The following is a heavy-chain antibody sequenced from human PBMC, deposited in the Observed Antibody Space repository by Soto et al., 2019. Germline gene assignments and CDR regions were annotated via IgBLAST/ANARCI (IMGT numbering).Heavy chain of an antibody. Sequence: QVQLQESGPGLVKPSETLSLTCSVSVDAINNYYWSWIRQPPGKGLEWIGHIYYSGNTKYNPSLKSRVTISVDTSQTQFSLKLTSVTAADTALYYCGRALDDGEYGCWYFAVWGRGTLVTVSS. CDR3: GRALDDGEYGCWYFAV. J-gene: IGHJ2*01. V-gene: IGHV4-59*01. CDR1: VDAINNYY. CDR2: IYYSGNT. D-gene: IGHD4-17*01.